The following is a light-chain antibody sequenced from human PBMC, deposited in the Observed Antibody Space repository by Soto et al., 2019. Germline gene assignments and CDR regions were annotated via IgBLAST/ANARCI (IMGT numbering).Light chain of an antibody. CDR3: QQLNSYQIT. J-gene: IGKJ5*01. V-gene: IGKV1-9*01. CDR1: QDISRY. Sequence: DIQLTQSPSFLSASVGDRVTITCRASQDISRYLAWYQQKSGKAPKLLIYAISTLQSGVPSRFSGSGPVTEFTLTISSRQPEDFPTYYCQQLNSYQITFGQGTRLDIK. CDR2: AIS.